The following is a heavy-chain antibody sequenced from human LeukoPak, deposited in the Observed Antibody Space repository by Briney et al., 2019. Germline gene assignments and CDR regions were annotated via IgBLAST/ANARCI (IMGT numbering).Heavy chain of an antibody. J-gene: IGHJ4*02. Sequence: ASVKVSCKASGYTFTTYGITWVRQAPGQGLEWMGWISAYNGDTNYAQKLQGRVTMTTDTSTSTAYMEPRSLRSDDTAVYYCARDTQSIVVVPAAMRYFDYWGQGTLVTVSS. D-gene: IGHD2-2*01. V-gene: IGHV1-18*01. CDR2: ISAYNGDT. CDR3: ARDTQSIVVVPAAMRYFDY. CDR1: GYTFTTYG.